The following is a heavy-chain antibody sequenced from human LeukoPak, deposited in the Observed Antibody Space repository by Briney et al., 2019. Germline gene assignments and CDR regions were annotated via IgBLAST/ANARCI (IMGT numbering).Heavy chain of an antibody. D-gene: IGHD2-15*01. Sequence: SETLSLTCTVSGGSVSSGSYYGSWIRQPPGKGLEWIGYIYYSGSTNYNPSLKSRVTISVDTSKNQFSLKLSSVTAADTAVYYCARELAELGYCSGGSCYSNWFDPWGQGTLVTVSS. CDR2: IYYSGST. J-gene: IGHJ5*02. CDR1: GGSVSSGSYY. CDR3: ARELAELGYCSGGSCYSNWFDP. V-gene: IGHV4-61*01.